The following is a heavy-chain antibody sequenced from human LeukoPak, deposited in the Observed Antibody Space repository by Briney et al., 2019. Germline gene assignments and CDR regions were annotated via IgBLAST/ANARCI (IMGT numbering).Heavy chain of an antibody. D-gene: IGHD1-26*01. J-gene: IGHJ5*02. Sequence: SETLSLTCTVPGASISSYYWNWVRQPPGKGLEWIGYIYYSGSTGYNPSLKSRVTISLDTSKNQFSLKLTSVTAADTAVYYCARDQGSWWFDPWRQGTLVTVSS. CDR1: GASISSYY. CDR3: ARDQGSWWFDP. V-gene: IGHV4-59*01. CDR2: IYYSGST.